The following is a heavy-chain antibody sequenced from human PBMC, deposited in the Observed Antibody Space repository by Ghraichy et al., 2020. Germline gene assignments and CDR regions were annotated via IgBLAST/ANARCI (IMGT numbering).Heavy chain of an antibody. D-gene: IGHD3-3*01. CDR1: GGSISSGGYY. J-gene: IGHJ6*03. Sequence: SETLSLTCTVSGGSISSGGYYWSWIRQHPGKGLEWIGYIYYSGSTYYNPSLKSRVTISVDTSKNQFSLKLSSVTAADTAVYYCARGGRITIFGVVIAPYYYYMDVWGKGTTVTVSS. CDR3: ARGGRITIFGVVIAPYYYYMDV. V-gene: IGHV4-31*03. CDR2: IYYSGST.